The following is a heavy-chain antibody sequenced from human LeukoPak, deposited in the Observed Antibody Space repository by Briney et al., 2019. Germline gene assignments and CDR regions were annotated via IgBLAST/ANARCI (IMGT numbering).Heavy chain of an antibody. CDR3: ARGEAQDY. CDR1: GGSFSGYY. CDR2: INHSGST. V-gene: IGHV4-34*01. J-gene: IGHJ4*02. Sequence: SETLSLTCAVYGGSFSGYYWSWIRQPPGKGLEWIGEINHSGSTNYNPSLKSRVAISVDTSKNQFSLKLSSVTAADTAVYYCARGEAQDYWGQGTLVTVSS.